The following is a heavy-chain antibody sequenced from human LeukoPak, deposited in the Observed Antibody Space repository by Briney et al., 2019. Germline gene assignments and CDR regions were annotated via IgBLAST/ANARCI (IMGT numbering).Heavy chain of an antibody. D-gene: IGHD5-12*01. Sequence: ASVKVSCKASGYTFTSYGISWVRQAPGQGLEWMGWISAYNGNTNYAQKLQGRVTMTTDTSTSTAYMELRSLRSDDTAVYYCARDSFSGYPPNPPLDYWGQGTLVTVSS. V-gene: IGHV1-18*01. CDR3: ARDSFSGYPPNPPLDY. CDR1: GYTFTSYG. CDR2: ISAYNGNT. J-gene: IGHJ4*02.